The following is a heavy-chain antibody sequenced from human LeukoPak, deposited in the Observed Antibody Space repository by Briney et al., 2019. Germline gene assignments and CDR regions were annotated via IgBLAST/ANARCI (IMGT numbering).Heavy chain of an antibody. D-gene: IGHD1-26*01. J-gene: IGHJ4*02. Sequence: SVKVSCKASAGTFSSYAISWVRQAPGQGLEWMGGIIPIFGTANYAQTFQGRVTITADESTSTAYMELSSLRSEDTAVYYCASMNPTAGATDYWGQGTLVTVSS. CDR3: ASMNPTAGATDY. CDR2: IIPIFGTA. V-gene: IGHV1-69*13. CDR1: AGTFSSYA.